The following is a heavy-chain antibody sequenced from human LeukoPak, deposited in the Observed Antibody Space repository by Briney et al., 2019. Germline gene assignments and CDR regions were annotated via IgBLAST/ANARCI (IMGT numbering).Heavy chain of an antibody. J-gene: IGHJ3*02. V-gene: IGHV4-4*09. D-gene: IGHD3-16*02. Sequence: SETLSLTCTVSGGSISSNYWNWIRQPPGKGLEWIGYIYSSGSTNYNPSLKSRVTMSVDTSKNQFSLKLMSVTAADTAVYYCARQRLGEISLTAFDIWGRGAMVTVSS. CDR3: ARQRLGEISLTAFDI. CDR2: IYSSGST. CDR1: GGSISSNY.